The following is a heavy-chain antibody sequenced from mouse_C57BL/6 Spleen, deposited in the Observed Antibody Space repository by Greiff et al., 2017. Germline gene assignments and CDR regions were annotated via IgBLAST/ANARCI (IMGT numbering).Heavy chain of an antibody. J-gene: IGHJ1*03. Sequence: QVQLKESGAELARPGASVKLSCKASGYTFTSYAISWVHQTPGQGLEWIGAICPSSGNTYYNEKFKGKVTLTADKSSSTAYMELRSLTSEDAAVYFCARSLATVVRYFDVWGTGTPVTVSA. CDR3: ARSLATVVRYFDV. CDR2: ICPSSGNT. CDR1: GYTFTSYA. D-gene: IGHD1-1*01. V-gene: IGHV1-81*01.